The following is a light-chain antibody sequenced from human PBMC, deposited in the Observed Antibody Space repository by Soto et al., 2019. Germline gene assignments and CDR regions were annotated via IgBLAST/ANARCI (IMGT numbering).Light chain of an antibody. CDR2: DAS. CDR3: QQYGSYPRT. Sequence: DIQMTQSPSTLSASVGDGVTITCRASETITTSLAWYQQQPGTAPKVLIYDASTLEIGVPSRFSGSVSGTEFTLTISSLQPADFATYYCQQYGSYPRTFGQGTKVEIK. V-gene: IGKV1-5*01. CDR1: ETITTS. J-gene: IGKJ1*01.